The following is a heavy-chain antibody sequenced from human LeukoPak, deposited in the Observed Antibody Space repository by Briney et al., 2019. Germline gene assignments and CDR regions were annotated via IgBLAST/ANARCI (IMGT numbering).Heavy chain of an antibody. CDR3: ARGGSCWNNWFDP. V-gene: IGHV4-4*07. D-gene: IGHD2-15*01. Sequence: SETLSLTCTVSGGSINSYYWSWIRQPAGKGLEWIGRIYSSGSTNYNPSLKSRVIMSVDTSKNQFSLKLSSMTAADTAVYYCARGGSCWNNWFDPWGQGTLVTVSS. CDR1: GGSINSYY. CDR2: IYSSGST. J-gene: IGHJ5*02.